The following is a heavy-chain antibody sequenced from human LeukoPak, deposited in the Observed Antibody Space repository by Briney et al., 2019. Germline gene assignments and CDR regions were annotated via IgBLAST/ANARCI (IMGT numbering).Heavy chain of an antibody. V-gene: IGHV4-61*02. CDR1: GGSISSGSYY. J-gene: IGHJ1*01. Sequence: SETLSLTCTVSGGSISSGSYYWRWIRQPAGKGLEWIGRIYTSGSTNYNPSLKSRVTISVDTSKNQFSLKLSSVTAADTAVYYCARRSAAAGTGPEYFQHWGQGTLVTVSS. D-gene: IGHD6-13*01. CDR2: IYTSGST. CDR3: ARRSAAAGTGPEYFQH.